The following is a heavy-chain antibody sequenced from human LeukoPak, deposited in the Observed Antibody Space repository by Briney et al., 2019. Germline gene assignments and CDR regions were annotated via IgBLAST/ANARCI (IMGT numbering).Heavy chain of an antibody. V-gene: IGHV1-18*01. J-gene: IGHJ6*02. D-gene: IGHD6-13*01. CDR3: ARPGIAAAGSPYYYYGMDV. Sequence: GASVKVSCKASGYTFTSYGISWVRQAPGQGLEWMVWISAYNGNTNYAQKLQGRVTMTTDTSTSTAYMELRSLRSDDTAVYYCARPGIAAAGSPYYYYGMDVWGQGTTVTVSS. CDR2: ISAYNGNT. CDR1: GYTFTSYG.